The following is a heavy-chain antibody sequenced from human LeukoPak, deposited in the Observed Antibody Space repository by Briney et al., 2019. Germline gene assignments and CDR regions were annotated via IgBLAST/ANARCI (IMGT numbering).Heavy chain of an antibody. V-gene: IGHV1-18*01. CDR3: ARDYVVNPNSGYYYC. CDR1: GYTFTNYG. CDR2: ISAYNGNT. Sequence: ASVKVSCKASGYTFTNYGISWVRQAPGQGLEWMGWISAYNGNTNYAQKFQGRVTMTTDTSTSTAYMELRSLRSDDTAVYYCARDYVVNPNSGYYYCWGQGSLVTVS. D-gene: IGHD3-22*01. J-gene: IGHJ4*02.